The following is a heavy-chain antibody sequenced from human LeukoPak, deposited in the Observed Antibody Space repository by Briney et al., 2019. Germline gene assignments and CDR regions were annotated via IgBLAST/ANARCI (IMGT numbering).Heavy chain of an antibody. V-gene: IGHV1-8*01. D-gene: IGHD3-22*01. Sequence: ASVKVSCKASGYTFTSYDINWVRQATGQGLEWMGWMNPTSGNTGYAQKFQGRATMTRDTSISTAYMELGSLESEDTAVYYCASPGRDYYDPTGYYPFDYWGQGTLITVSS. J-gene: IGHJ4*02. CDR3: ASPGRDYYDPTGYYPFDY. CDR2: MNPTSGNT. CDR1: GYTFTSYD.